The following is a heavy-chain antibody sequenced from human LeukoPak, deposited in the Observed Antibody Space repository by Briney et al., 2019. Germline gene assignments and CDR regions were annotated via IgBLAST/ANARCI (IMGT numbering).Heavy chain of an antibody. CDR1: GGSISSYY. V-gene: IGHV4-59*08. CDR2: IYYSGST. J-gene: IGHJ3*02. D-gene: IGHD6-19*01. CDR3: ARHEAQWNAFDI. Sequence: SETLSLTCTASGGSISSYYWSWIRQPPGKGLEWIGYIYYSGSTNYNPSLKSRVTISVDTSKNQFSLKLSSVTAADTAVYYCARHEAQWNAFDIWGQGTVVTVSS.